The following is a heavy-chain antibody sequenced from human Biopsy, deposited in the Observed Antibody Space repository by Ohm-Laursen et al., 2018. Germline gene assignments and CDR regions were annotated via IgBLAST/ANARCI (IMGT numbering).Heavy chain of an antibody. V-gene: IGHV4-59*08. CDR3: ARHAPSYSGSYWRYFDL. J-gene: IGHJ2*01. D-gene: IGHD1-26*01. CDR1: GGSIGSYY. Sequence: SETLSLTCSVSGGSIGSYYWSWIRQPPGKGLEWIGYIYYTGSTNYNPSLKSRVTISVDTSMNPLSLRLTSVTAADTAVYYCARHAPSYSGSYWRYFDLWGRGTLVTVSS. CDR2: IYYTGST.